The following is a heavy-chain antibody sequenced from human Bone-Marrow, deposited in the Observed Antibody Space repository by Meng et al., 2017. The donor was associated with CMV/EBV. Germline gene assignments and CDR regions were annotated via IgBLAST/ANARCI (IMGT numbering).Heavy chain of an antibody. J-gene: IGHJ4*02. V-gene: IGHV3-11*04. CDR1: GFTFSDYY. D-gene: IGHD5-18*01. CDR3: ARDTQDVDTAMNHALLWGQIAKILPPRVRGTVD. CDR2: ISSSGSTI. Sequence: GESLKISCAASGFTFSDYYMSWIRQAPGKGLEWVSYISSSGSTIYYADSVKGRFTISRDNSKNTLYLQMNSLRAEDTAVYYCARDTQDVDTAMNHALLWGQIAKILPPRVRGTVDWGQGTLVTVSS.